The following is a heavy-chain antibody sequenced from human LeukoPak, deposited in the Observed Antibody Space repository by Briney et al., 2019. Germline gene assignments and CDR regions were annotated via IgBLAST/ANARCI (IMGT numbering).Heavy chain of an antibody. Sequence: PSETLSLTCAVSGYSISSGYYWSWIRQPAGKGLEWIGRIYTSGSTNYNPSLKSRVTMSVDTSKNQFSLKLSSVTAADTAVYYCAREVLGSGWSLWGQGTLVTVSS. CDR2: IYTSGST. V-gene: IGHV4-4*07. CDR3: AREVLGSGWSL. J-gene: IGHJ4*02. D-gene: IGHD6-19*01. CDR1: GYSISSGYY.